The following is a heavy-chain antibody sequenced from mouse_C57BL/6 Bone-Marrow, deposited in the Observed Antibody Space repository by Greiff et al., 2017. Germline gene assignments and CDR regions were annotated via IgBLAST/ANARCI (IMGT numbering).Heavy chain of an antibody. V-gene: IGHV1-81*01. CDR1: GYTFTSYG. CDR2: INPRSGNT. D-gene: IGHD1-1*01. Sequence: QVQLQQSGAELVRPGASVKLSCKASGYTFTSYGISWVKQRPGQGLEWIGEINPRSGNTYYNEKFKGKATLTADKSSSTAYMELRSLTSEDSAVYFCARGSTVVAPYWYFDVWGTGTTVTVSS. CDR3: ARGSTVVAPYWYFDV. J-gene: IGHJ1*03.